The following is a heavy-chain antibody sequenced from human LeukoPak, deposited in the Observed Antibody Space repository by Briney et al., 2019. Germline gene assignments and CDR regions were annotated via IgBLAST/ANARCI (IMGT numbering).Heavy chain of an antibody. V-gene: IGHV3-21*01. CDR3: ARDQGGERWFDP. CDR1: GFNFGSYA. J-gene: IGHJ5*02. CDR2: ISSGSSFI. D-gene: IGHD3-16*01. Sequence: GGSLRLSCAASGFNFGSYAMNWVRQAPGKGLEWVSSISSGSSFIYYADSAKGRFTISRDNAKNSLYLQMNSLRAEDTAIYYCARDQGGERWFDPWGQGTLVTVFS.